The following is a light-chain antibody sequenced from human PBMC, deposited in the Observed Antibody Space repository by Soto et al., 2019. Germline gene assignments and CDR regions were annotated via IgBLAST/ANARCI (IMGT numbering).Light chain of an antibody. Sequence: DIQMTQSPSTLFASVGDRVTITCRASQIISSWLAWYQQKPGKAPKLLIYDASSLESGVPSRFSGSGSGTEFTLTISSLQPDDFATYYCQQYNSYSYTFGQGTKLEIK. J-gene: IGKJ2*01. CDR1: QIISSW. CDR3: QQYNSYSYT. CDR2: DAS. V-gene: IGKV1-5*01.